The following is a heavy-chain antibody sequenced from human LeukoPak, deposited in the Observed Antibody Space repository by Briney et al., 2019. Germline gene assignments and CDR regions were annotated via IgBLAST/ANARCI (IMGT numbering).Heavy chain of an antibody. V-gene: IGHV4-34*01. CDR1: GGSFSGYY. D-gene: IGHD5-12*01. Sequence: SETLSLTCAVYGGSFSGYYWSWIRQPPGKGLEWIGEINHSGSTNYNPSLKSRVTMSVDTSKNQFSLKLSSVTAADTAVYYCAREYYVDIVATIYTGDYYYYMDVWGKGTTVTISS. CDR2: INHSGST. CDR3: AREYYVDIVATIYTGDYYYYMDV. J-gene: IGHJ6*03.